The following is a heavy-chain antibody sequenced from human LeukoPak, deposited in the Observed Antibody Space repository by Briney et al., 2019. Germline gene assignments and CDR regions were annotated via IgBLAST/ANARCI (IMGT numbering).Heavy chain of an antibody. CDR2: IYHSGST. Sequence: SETLSLTCAVSGGSISSSNWWSWVRQPPGKGLEWIGEIYHSGSTNYNPSLKSRVTISVDKSKNQFSLKLSSVTAADTAVYYCAREGCSGGSCYSYYFDYWGQGALVTVSS. CDR1: GGSISSSNW. V-gene: IGHV4-4*02. D-gene: IGHD2-15*01. J-gene: IGHJ4*02. CDR3: AREGCSGGSCYSYYFDY.